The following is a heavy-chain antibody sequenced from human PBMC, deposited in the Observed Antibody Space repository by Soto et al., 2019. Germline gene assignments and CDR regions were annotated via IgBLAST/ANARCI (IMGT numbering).Heavy chain of an antibody. Sequence: PGGSLRLSCASSGFKFSNYAMSWVLQAPVKGLEWVSLISATGGGTYYADSVKGRSTISRDNSHNTLYLQVHSLTAEDTAVYYCAKDRRAGGNSAFYFDFWGQGAQVTVSS. D-gene: IGHD3-16*01. J-gene: IGHJ4*02. V-gene: IGHV3-23*01. CDR1: GFKFSNYA. CDR2: ISATGGGT. CDR3: AKDRRAGGNSAFYFDF.